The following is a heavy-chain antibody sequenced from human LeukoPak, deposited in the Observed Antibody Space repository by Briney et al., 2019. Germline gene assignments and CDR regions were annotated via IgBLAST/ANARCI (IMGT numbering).Heavy chain of an antibody. J-gene: IGHJ4*02. CDR1: QFTFSSSD. CDR3: AKENIRREPMVTAIVYDY. V-gene: IGHV3-23*01. D-gene: IGHD2-21*02. CDR2: ISHSGGAT. Sequence: PGGSLRLSCAASQFTFSSSDMSWVRQAPGKGLEGVAAISHSGGATYYADSVKGRFTISRDNSKNTLYLQMTSLRAEDTAVYYCAKENIRREPMVTAIVYDYWGQGTPVTVSS.